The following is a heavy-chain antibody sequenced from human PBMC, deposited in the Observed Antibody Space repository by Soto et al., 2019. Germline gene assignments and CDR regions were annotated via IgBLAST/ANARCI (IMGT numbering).Heavy chain of an antibody. J-gene: IGHJ3*02. CDR1: GGSINSYY. CDR2: IYYSGST. Sequence: SETLSLTCTVSGGSINSYYWSWIRQPPGKGLEWIGYIYYSGSTNYNPSLKSRVTISVDTSKNQFSLKLSSVTAADTAVYYCASLYGFDAFDIWGKGKRVTVSS. V-gene: IGHV4-59*08. D-gene: IGHD3-16*01. CDR3: ASLYGFDAFDI.